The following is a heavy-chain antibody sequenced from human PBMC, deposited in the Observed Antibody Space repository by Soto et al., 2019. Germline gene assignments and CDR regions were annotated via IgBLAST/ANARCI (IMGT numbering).Heavy chain of an antibody. CDR1: GGSISSGDYY. CDR3: ARDRSIAARPSLPGSGFYYYYGMDV. D-gene: IGHD6-6*01. Sequence: SETLSLTCTVSGGSISSGDYYWSWIRQPPGKGLEWIGYIYYSGSTYYNPSLKSRVTISVDTSKNQFSLKLSSVTAADTAVYYCARDRSIAARPSLPGSGFYYYYGMDVWGQGTTVTVSS. J-gene: IGHJ6*02. CDR2: IYYSGST. V-gene: IGHV4-30-4*01.